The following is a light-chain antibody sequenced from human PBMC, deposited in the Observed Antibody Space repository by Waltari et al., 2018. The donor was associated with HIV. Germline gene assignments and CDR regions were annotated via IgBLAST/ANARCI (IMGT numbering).Light chain of an antibody. CDR1: SLRNYF. V-gene: IGLV3-19*01. CDR3: NSRDSSGNHLYWV. CDR2: AKN. J-gene: IGLJ3*02. Sequence: SSVLTQDPAVSVALGQTVRITCQGDSLRNYFASWYQQKPGQAPVLVMYAKNSRPSAFPNRFSGSNSGNTASLAITGAQAEDEADYYCNSRDSSGNHLYWVFGGGTKLTVL.